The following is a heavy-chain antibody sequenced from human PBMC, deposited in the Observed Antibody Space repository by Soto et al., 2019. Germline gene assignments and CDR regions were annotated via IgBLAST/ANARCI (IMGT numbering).Heavy chain of an antibody. CDR1: GFSFSNYW. CDR2: IRQAGSQK. D-gene: IGHD6-19*01. J-gene: IGHJ4*02. CDR3: VRYGSSGWQSDS. V-gene: IGHV3-7*01. Sequence: EVQLVESGGGLVQPGGSLRLSCEASGFSFSNYWMRWIRQAPGKGLEWVANIRQAGSQKYLVDSVTGRFTISRDNAKNSLYLRMNGLRTEATAVYYCVRYGSSGWQSDSWGQRTLVTVSS.